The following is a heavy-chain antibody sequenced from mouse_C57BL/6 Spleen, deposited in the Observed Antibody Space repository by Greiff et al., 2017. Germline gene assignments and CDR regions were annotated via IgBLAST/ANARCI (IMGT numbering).Heavy chain of an antibody. D-gene: IGHD4-1*01. J-gene: IGHJ4*01. CDR1: GYTFTSYD. Sequence: QVQLQQSGPELVKPGASVKLSCKASGYTFTSYDINWVKQRPGQGLEWIGWIYPRDGSTKYTEKFKGKATLTVDTSSSTAYVELHSLTSEDSAVDVCAKLTGTGDYYAMDYWGQGTSVTVSS. CDR3: AKLTGTGDYYAMDY. CDR2: IYPRDGST. V-gene: IGHV1-85*01.